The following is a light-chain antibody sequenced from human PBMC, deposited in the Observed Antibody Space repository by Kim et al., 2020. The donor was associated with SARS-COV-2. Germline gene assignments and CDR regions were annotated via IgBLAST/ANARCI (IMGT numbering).Light chain of an antibody. Sequence: DIQLNQSPSFLSASVGDRVTITCRASQGVSTYLAWYQQKPGKVPKLLIYAASTLQSGVPPRFSGSGSGTEFTLTISSLQPEDFSTYYCQQLNSYPLTFGGGTKVDIK. CDR3: QQLNSYPLT. J-gene: IGKJ4*01. V-gene: IGKV1-9*01. CDR1: QGVSTY. CDR2: AAS.